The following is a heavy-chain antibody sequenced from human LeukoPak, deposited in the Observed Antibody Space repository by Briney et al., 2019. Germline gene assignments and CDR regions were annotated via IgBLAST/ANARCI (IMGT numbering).Heavy chain of an antibody. V-gene: IGHV4-59*08. D-gene: IGHD2-8*01. CDR2: IYYTGSA. J-gene: IGHJ4*02. Sequence: PSETLSLTCTVSGGSISDYFWSWLRQPPGKGLEWIGYIYYTGSANYNPSLDSRVTISLDTSKNQFSLKLTSVTAADTAVYYCARREWAKYYLDSWGQGTLVTVSS. CDR3: ARREWAKYYLDS. CDR1: GGSISDYF.